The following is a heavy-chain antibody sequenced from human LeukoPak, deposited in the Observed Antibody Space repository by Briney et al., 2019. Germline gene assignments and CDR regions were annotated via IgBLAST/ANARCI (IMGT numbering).Heavy chain of an antibody. D-gene: IGHD6-13*01. CDR2: IYYSGST. J-gene: IGHJ4*02. CDR1: GGSISSYY. CDR3: ARSYSSSWYGDFDY. V-gene: IGHV4-59*12. Sequence: SETLSLTCTVSGGSISSYYWSWIRQPPGKGLEWIGYIYYSGSTNYNPSLKSRVTISVDTSRNQYSLKLSSVTAADTAVYYCARSYSSSWYGDFDYWGQGTLVTVSS.